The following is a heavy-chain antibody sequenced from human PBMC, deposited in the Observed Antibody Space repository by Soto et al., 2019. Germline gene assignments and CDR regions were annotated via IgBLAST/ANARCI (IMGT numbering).Heavy chain of an antibody. CDR1: GFTFNTYV. CDR3: ARVSIVQGALDY. CDR2: ISASGVST. V-gene: IGHV3-23*01. D-gene: IGHD2-21*01. Sequence: LRLSCAASGFTFNTYVMSWVRQAPGKGLEWVSTISASGVSTYYADSVKGRFTISRDNSKNTLYLQMNSLRAEDTAVCYCARVSIVQGALDYWGQGTLVTVSS. J-gene: IGHJ4*02.